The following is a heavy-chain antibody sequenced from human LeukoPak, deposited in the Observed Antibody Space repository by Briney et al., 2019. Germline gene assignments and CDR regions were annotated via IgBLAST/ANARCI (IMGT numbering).Heavy chain of an antibody. V-gene: IGHV3-66*01. J-gene: IGHJ4*02. D-gene: IGHD4-17*01. Sequence: GGSLRLSCAASGFTVSSNYMSWVRQAPGKGLEWVSVIYSGGSTYYADSVKGRFTISRDNSKNTLYLQMNSLRAEDTAVYYCARDGGDYGYYFDYWGQGTLVTVSS. CDR3: ARDGGDYGYYFDY. CDR1: GFTVSSNY. CDR2: IYSGGST.